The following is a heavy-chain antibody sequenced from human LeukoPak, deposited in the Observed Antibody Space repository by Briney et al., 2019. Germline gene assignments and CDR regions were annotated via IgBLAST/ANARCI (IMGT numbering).Heavy chain of an antibody. CDR2: IYSGGST. CDR3: AKENWNYGKKVYYYGMDV. V-gene: IGHV3-53*04. J-gene: IGHJ6*02. CDR1: GFTVSSNY. D-gene: IGHD1-7*01. Sequence: GGSLRLSCAVSGFTVSSNYMSWVRQAPGKGLEWVSVIYSGGSTYYADSVKGRFTISRHNSKNTLYLQMNSLRAEDTAVYYCAKENWNYGKKVYYYGMDVWGQGTTVTVSS.